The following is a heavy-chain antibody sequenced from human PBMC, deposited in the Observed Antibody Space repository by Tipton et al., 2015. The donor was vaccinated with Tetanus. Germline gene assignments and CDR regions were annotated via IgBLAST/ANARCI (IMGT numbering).Heavy chain of an antibody. Sequence: TLSLTCSVSCGSISNYYWNWIRQPAGKGLEWIGRIYVTGATNHSPALQSRVTMSIDRAKNQLSLTLTSVTAADAAMYYCAREDVYYHDGSGFYAFDVWGRGTMVAVSS. CDR3: AREDVYYHDGSGFYAFDV. J-gene: IGHJ3*01. V-gene: IGHV4-4*07. D-gene: IGHD3-22*01. CDR1: CGSISNYY. CDR2: IYVTGAT.